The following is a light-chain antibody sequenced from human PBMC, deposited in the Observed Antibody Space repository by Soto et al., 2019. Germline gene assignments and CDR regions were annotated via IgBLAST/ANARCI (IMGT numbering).Light chain of an antibody. CDR2: GAS. Sequence: VLTQSPGTLSLSPGERATLSCRASQSVSNNYLAWYQQKPGQAPRLLIYGASNRATGIPDRFSGSGSGTDFTLTISRLEPEDFAVYYCQQYGSSGTFGQGSKVDI. CDR3: QQYGSSGT. J-gene: IGKJ1*01. V-gene: IGKV3-20*01. CDR1: QSVSNNY.